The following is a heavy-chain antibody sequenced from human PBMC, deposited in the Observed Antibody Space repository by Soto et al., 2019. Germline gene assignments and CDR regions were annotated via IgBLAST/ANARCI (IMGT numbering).Heavy chain of an antibody. CDR1: GGSISSYY. CDR2: IHFSGDT. V-gene: IGHV4-59*01. J-gene: IGHJ5*02. CDR3: ARQSAGSGRNNWLDT. Sequence: SETLSLTCTVSGGSISSYYWSWVRQPPGKGLEWIGFIHFSGDTKYNPSLKSRVTISLDTSQNQLSLKLTSVTAADTAVYYCARQSAGSGRNNWLDTWGQGVLVTVSS.